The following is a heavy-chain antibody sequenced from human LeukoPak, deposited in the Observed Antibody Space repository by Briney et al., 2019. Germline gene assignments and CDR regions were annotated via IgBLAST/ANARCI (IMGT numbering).Heavy chain of an antibody. D-gene: IGHD5-12*01. CDR3: ARGWLPRGGIFDY. V-gene: IGHV4-34*01. J-gene: IGHJ4*02. CDR2: INHSGST. Sequence: SETLSLTCAVYGGSFSGYYWSWIRQPPGKGLEWIGEINHSGSTNYNPSLKSRVTISVDTSKNQFPLKLSSVTAADTAVYYCARGWLPRGGIFDYWGQGTLVTVSS. CDR1: GGSFSGYY.